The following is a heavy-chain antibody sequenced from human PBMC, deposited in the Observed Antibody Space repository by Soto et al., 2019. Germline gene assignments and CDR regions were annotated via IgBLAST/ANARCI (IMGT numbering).Heavy chain of an antibody. V-gene: IGHV3-33*01. CDR3: ARYHRDSGYEERYYYYGMDV. D-gene: IGHD5-12*01. CDR2: IWYDGSNK. Sequence: QVQLVESGGGVVQPGRSLRLSCAASGFTFSSYGMHWVRQAPGKGLEWVAVIWYDGSNKYYADSVKGRFTISRDNSKNALYLQMNSLRAEDTAVYYCARYHRDSGYEERYYYYGMDVWGQGTTVTVSS. CDR1: GFTFSSYG. J-gene: IGHJ6*02.